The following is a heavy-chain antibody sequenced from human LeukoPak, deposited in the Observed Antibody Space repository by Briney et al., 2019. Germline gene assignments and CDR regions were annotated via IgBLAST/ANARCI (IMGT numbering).Heavy chain of an antibody. CDR3: AGDCSSTSCYADY. D-gene: IGHD2-2*01. J-gene: IGHJ4*02. Sequence: GSLRLSCAASGFTFSSYSMNWIRQPPGKGLEWIGEINHSGSTNYNPSLKSRVTISVDTSKNQFSLKLSSVTAADTAVYYCAGDCSSTSCYADYWGQGTLVTVSS. CDR2: INHSGST. CDR1: GFTFSSYS. V-gene: IGHV4-34*01.